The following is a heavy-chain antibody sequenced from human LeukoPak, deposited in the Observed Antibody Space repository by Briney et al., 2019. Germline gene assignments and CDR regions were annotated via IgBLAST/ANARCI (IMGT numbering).Heavy chain of an antibody. CDR1: GGSISSSSYY. J-gene: IGHJ4*02. Sequence: SETLSLTCTVSGGSISSSSYYWGWIRQPPGKGLEWIGSIYYSGSTYYNPSLKSRVTISVSTYKNQFSLKLSSVTAAGTAVYDCARANQRSGYYNYWGQGTLVTVSS. V-gene: IGHV4-39*07. CDR3: ARANQRSGYYNY. CDR2: IYYSGST. D-gene: IGHD3-3*01.